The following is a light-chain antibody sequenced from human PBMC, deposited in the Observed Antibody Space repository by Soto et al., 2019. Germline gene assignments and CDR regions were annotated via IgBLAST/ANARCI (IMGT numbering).Light chain of an antibody. J-gene: IGLJ1*01. V-gene: IGLV2-14*01. CDR2: EVS. Sequence: QSALTQPASVSGSPGQSITISCTGTSSDVGGYIYVSWYQQHPGKAPKLMIYEVSNRPSGVSNRFSGSKSGNTASLTISGLHAEDEADYYCSSYTSSSPLYVFGTGTKVTVL. CDR1: SSDVGGYIY. CDR3: SSYTSSSPLYV.